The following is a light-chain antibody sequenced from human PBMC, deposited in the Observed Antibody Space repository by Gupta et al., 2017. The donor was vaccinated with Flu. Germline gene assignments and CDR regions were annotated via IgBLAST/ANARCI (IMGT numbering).Light chain of an antibody. Sequence: EIVMTQSPATLSVSPGERATLSCRASQSVSSNLAWYQQKPGQAPRLLIYGASTRATGIPTRFSGSGSGTEFTLTISSRQSEDFAVYYCQQDNRWPPITFGGGTKVEIK. CDR1: QSVSSN. J-gene: IGKJ4*01. CDR2: GAS. CDR3: QQDNRWPPIT. V-gene: IGKV3-15*01.